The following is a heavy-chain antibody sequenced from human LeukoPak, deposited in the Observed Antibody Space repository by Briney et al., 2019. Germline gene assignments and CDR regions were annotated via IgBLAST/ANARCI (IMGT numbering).Heavy chain of an antibody. D-gene: IGHD4-23*01. CDR1: GGSISSSSYY. V-gene: IGHV3-7*01. CDR3: ARDNGGFDS. CDR2: IKQDGSEK. Sequence: ETLSLTCTVSGGSISSSSYYWGWIRQPPGKGLEWVANIKQDGSEKYYVDSVKGRFTISRDNAKNSLYLQMNSLRAEDTAVYYCARDNGGFDSWGQGTLVTVSS. J-gene: IGHJ5*01.